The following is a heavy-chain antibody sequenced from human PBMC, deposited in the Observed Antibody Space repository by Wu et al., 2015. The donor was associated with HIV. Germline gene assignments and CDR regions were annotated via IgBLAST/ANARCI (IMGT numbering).Heavy chain of an antibody. D-gene: IGHD2/OR15-2a*01. J-gene: IGHJ3*01. CDR2: ITPVFATI. CDR1: GDTFTDFA. CDR3: ARDRADLLSAFDL. V-gene: IGHV1-69*12. Sequence: QVQLVQSGAEVKKPGSSMKVSCRTSGDTFTDFAITWVRQAPGQGLEWMGGITPVFATINYAQKFQDRVNIIADESTSTVFMEMSGLTPEDTAVYYCARDRADLLSAFDLWAKGQWSP.